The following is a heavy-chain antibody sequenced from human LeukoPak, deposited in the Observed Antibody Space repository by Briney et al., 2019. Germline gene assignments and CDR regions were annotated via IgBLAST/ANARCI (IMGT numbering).Heavy chain of an antibody. CDR3: AKGSRSIAVDNLCDY. Sequence: GGSPRLSCAASGFTFSSYGMHWVRQAPGKGLEWVAVISYDGSNKYYADSVKGRFTISRDNSKNTLYLQMNSLRAEDTAVYYCAKGSRSIAVDNLCDYWGQGTLVTVSS. J-gene: IGHJ4*02. CDR2: ISYDGSNK. CDR1: GFTFSSYG. V-gene: IGHV3-30*18. D-gene: IGHD6-6*01.